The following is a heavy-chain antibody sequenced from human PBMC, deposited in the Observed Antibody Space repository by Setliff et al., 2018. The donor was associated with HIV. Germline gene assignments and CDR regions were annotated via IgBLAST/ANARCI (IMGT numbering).Heavy chain of an antibody. CDR1: GFTFEKYW. CDR2: VNSDGSSK. V-gene: IGHV3-74*01. J-gene: IGHJ4*02. CDR3: HSGYDTEEQSYFDY. Sequence: GGSLRLSCAASGFTFEKYWMHWVRQASGKGLVWVSRVNSDGSSKTYADSVKGRFTISRDNAKNTLYLQMNSLRAEDTGVYYCHSGYDTEEQSYFDYWGQGTLVTVSS. D-gene: IGHD5-12*01.